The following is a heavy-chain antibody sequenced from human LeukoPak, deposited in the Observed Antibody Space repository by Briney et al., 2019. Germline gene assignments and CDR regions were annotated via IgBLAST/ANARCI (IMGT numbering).Heavy chain of an antibody. CDR1: GFTVSSNY. D-gene: IGHD1-26*01. J-gene: IGHJ6*02. Sequence: GGSLRLSWAASGFTVSSNYINWVRQAPGKGLDWVSVIYSGGSTIYADSVKGRFTISRDSSKNTLYLQMNSLRAEDTAVYYCARDPVGAIGYGMDVWGQGTTVTVSS. V-gene: IGHV3-66*01. CDR3: ARDPVGAIGYGMDV. CDR2: IYSGGST.